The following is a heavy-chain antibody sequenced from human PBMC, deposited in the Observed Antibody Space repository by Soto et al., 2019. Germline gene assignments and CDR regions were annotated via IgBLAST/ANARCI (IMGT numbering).Heavy chain of an antibody. J-gene: IGHJ5*02. CDR1: GGSISSSSYY. CDR3: ARHFGGNWFDP. V-gene: IGHV4-39*01. Sequence: SETLSLTCTVSGGSISSSSYYWGWIRQPPGKGLEWIGSIYYSGSTYYNPSLKSRVTISVDTSKNQFSLKLSSVTAADTAVYYCARHFGGNWFDPWGRGTLVTVSS. CDR2: IYYSGST. D-gene: IGHD3-3*01.